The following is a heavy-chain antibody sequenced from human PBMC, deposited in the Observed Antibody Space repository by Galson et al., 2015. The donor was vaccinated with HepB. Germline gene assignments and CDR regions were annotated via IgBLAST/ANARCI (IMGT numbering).Heavy chain of an antibody. CDR2: ISSSSSYI. J-gene: IGHJ6*02. V-gene: IGHV3-21*01. CDR1: GFTFSSYS. CDR3: ARFYCGGDCYSGAYGMDV. Sequence: SLRLSCAASGFTFSSYSMNWVRQAPGKGLEWVSSISSSSSYIYYADSVKGRFTISRDNAKNSLYLQMNSLRAEDTAVYYCARFYCGGDCYSGAYGMDVWAQGTTVTVSS. D-gene: IGHD2-21*02.